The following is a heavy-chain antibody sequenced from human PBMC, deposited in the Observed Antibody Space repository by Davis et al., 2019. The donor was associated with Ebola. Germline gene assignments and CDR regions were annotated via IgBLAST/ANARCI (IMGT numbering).Heavy chain of an antibody. CDR2: ISYDGSNK. D-gene: IGHD5-18*01. Sequence: SPIPSCPSSCFTFSRYAMHSVRQAPGTGLERVAVISYDGSNKYYADSVKGRFTISRDNSKNTLYLQMNSLRAEDTDVYYCARGTVEVAMVTHYYYGMDVWGQGTTVTVSS. CDR1: CFTFSRYA. J-gene: IGHJ6*02. V-gene: IGHV3-30*04. CDR3: ARGTVEVAMVTHYYYGMDV.